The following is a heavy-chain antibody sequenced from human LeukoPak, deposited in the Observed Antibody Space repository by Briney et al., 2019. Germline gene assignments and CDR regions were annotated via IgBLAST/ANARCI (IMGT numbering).Heavy chain of an antibody. J-gene: IGHJ6*02. V-gene: IGHV4-59*12. Sequence: PSETLSLTCTVSGGSISSYYWSWIRQPPGKGLEWIGYIYYSGSTNYNPSLKSRVTISVDTSKNQFSLKLSSVTAADTAVYYCARGRGVWGPVYYGMDVWGQGTTVTVSS. CDR1: GGSISSYY. CDR2: IYYSGST. CDR3: ARGRGVWGPVYYGMDV. D-gene: IGHD2-21*02.